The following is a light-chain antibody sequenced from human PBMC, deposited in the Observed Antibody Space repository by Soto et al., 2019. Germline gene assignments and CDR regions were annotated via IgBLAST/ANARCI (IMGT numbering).Light chain of an antibody. CDR2: GAS. Sequence: EIVLTQSPGTLSLSPGERATLSCRASQSVSSSYLAWYQQKPGQAPRLLIYGASSRATGIPDRFSGSGSGIACPLTGSRPEPADIAVYSCQQDGRSPLTFGGGTKVEIK. CDR3: QQDGRSPLT. J-gene: IGKJ4*01. V-gene: IGKV3-20*01. CDR1: QSVSSSY.